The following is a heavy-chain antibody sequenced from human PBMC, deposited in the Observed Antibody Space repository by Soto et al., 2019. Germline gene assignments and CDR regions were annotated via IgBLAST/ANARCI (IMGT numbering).Heavy chain of an antibody. V-gene: IGHV3-30*18. CDR2: IAYDEFNK. J-gene: IGHJ4*02. CDR1: GFTFSSYG. D-gene: IGHD3-3*01. CDR3: AKGPVFGVDSGFDS. Sequence: QVQLVESGGGVVQPGRSLRLSCAASGFTFSSYGMHWVRQAPGKGLEWVALIAYDEFNKYYADSVKGRFTISRDNSKNTLYLEMNSLTVEDTAVYYCAKGPVFGVDSGFDSWGQGILVTVSS.